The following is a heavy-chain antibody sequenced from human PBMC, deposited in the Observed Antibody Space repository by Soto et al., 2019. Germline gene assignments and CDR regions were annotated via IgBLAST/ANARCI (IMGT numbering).Heavy chain of an antibody. CDR1: GGSISSYY. V-gene: IGHV4-59*01. J-gene: IGHJ4*02. CDR3: ARGGIVGATSAHDFDY. Sequence: SETLSLTCTVSGGSISSYYWSWIRQPPGKGLEWIGYIYYSGSTNYNPSLKSRVTISVDTSKNQFSLKLSSVTAADTAVYYCARGGIVGATSAHDFDYWGQGTLVTVSS. D-gene: IGHD1-26*01. CDR2: IYYSGST.